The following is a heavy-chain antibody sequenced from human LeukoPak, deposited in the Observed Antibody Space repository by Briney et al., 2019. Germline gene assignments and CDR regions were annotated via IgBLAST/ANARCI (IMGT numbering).Heavy chain of an antibody. CDR3: ARDRYSGSYRVFDY. CDR2: IYTSGST. V-gene: IGHV4-4*07. Sequence: SETLSLTCTVSGGSITSYYWSWIRQPAGKGLEWIGRIYTSGSTNYNPSLKSRVTMSVDTSKNQFSLKLSSVTAADTAVYYCARDRYSGSYRVFDYWGQGTLVTVSS. D-gene: IGHD1-26*01. CDR1: GGSITSYY. J-gene: IGHJ4*02.